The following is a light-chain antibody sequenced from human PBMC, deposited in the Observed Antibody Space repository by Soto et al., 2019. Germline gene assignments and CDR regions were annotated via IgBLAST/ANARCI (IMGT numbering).Light chain of an antibody. Sequence: EIVLTQSPATLSLSPGERATLSCRASQSVSSYLAWYQQKPGQAPRLLIYDASNRATGIPARFSGSGSGTDFNFPNSSLEPEDFRVYYCQQRRNWPPYTFGQGTQLEMK. CDR2: DAS. CDR3: QQRRNWPPYT. CDR1: QSVSSY. J-gene: IGKJ2*01. V-gene: IGKV3-11*01.